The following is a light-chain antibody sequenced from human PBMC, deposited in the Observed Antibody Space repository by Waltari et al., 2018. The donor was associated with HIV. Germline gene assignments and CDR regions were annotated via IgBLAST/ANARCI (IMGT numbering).Light chain of an antibody. CDR2: GAS. Sequence: EIVLTQSPGTLSLSPGERATLSCRASESVSSSYLAWDQQKPGQAPRLLIYGASTRATDSPDRFSGSGSGTYFTLTISRLEPEDFAVYFCQLYSASITFGQGTRLEIK. V-gene: IGKV3-20*01. J-gene: IGKJ5*01. CDR1: ESVSSSY. CDR3: QLYSASIT.